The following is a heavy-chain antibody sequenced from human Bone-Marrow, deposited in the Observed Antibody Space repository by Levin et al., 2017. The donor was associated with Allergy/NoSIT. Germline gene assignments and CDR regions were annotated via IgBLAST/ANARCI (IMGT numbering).Heavy chain of an antibody. CDR3: ARRNVLAPGEDWFDP. Sequence: SCSVSVDSISSSNWWTWVRQPPGKGLEWIGEIYHSGSTNYNPSLKSRVTISVEKSKNQFSLKLSSVTAADTAVYYCARRNVLAPGEDWFDPWGQGTLVTVSS. CDR1: VDSISSSNW. D-gene: IGHD7-27*01. V-gene: IGHV4-4*02. J-gene: IGHJ5*02. CDR2: IYHSGST.